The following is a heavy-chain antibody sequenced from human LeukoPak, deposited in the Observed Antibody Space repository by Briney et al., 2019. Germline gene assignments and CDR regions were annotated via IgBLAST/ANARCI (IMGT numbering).Heavy chain of an antibody. CDR2: ISTTGTTI. J-gene: IGHJ4*02. V-gene: IGHV3-48*03. Sequence: GGSLRLSCAASGFTFSHYEMNWVRQAPGKGLEWVSYISTTGTTIFYADSVKGRFTISRDNAKNSLFLQMHSLRAEDTAVYYCARGFAPHDFWGQGALVTVSS. CDR1: GFTFSHYE. CDR3: ARGFAPHDF.